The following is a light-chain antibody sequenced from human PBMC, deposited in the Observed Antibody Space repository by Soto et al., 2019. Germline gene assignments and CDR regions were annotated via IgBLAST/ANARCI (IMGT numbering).Light chain of an antibody. V-gene: IGKV1-33*01. CDR3: QQYYDLPRT. Sequence: DLLMTQSPSSLSACVGDRVTITCQASQDIRNYLNWYQQKPGKAPKLLIYDASNLETGVPSRFSGSGSGTDFTFTISSLQPEDIATYYCQQYYDLPRTCGPATKVDI. CDR2: DAS. J-gene: IGKJ3*01. CDR1: QDIRNY.